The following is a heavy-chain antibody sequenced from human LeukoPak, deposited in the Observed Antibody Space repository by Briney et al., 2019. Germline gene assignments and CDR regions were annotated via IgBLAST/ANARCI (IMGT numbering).Heavy chain of an antibody. CDR2: IKQDGSEK. CDR1: GFTLSSYW. D-gene: IGHD3-22*01. J-gene: IGHJ4*02. Sequence: PGGSLRLSCAASGFTLSSYWMSWVRQAPGKGLEWVANIKQDGSEKYYVDSVKGRFTISRDNAKNSLYLQMNSLRAEDTAVYYCARDADSMIPNDYWGQGTLVTVSS. V-gene: IGHV3-7*01. CDR3: ARDADSMIPNDY.